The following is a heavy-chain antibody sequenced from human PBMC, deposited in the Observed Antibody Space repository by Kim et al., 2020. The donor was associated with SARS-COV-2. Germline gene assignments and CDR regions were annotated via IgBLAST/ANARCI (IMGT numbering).Heavy chain of an antibody. Sequence: SDIRYSPSFQGQVTISADKSISTAYLQWSSLKASDTAMYYCARRRYYDSWGQGTLVTVSS. CDR3: ARRRYYDS. CDR2: SDI. V-gene: IGHV5-51*01. J-gene: IGHJ4*02. D-gene: IGHD3-22*01.